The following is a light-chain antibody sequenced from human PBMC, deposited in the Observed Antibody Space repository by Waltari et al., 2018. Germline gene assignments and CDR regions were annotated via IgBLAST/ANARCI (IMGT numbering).Light chain of an antibody. CDR2: WAS. J-gene: IGKJ3*01. V-gene: IGKV4-1*01. Sequence: DIVMTQSPDSLAVSLGVRATINCKSSQSILYSSDNKNYLAWYQQKPGQPPKLLIYWASTRESGVPDRFTGSGSGTDFTLTISSLQAEDVAAYYCQQYYNLPLTFGPGTKVDIK. CDR3: QQYYNLPLT. CDR1: QSILYSSDNKNY.